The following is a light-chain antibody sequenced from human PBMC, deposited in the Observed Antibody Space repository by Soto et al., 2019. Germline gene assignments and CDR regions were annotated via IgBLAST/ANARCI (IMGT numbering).Light chain of an antibody. V-gene: IGKV3-20*01. J-gene: IGKJ3*01. CDR1: QSVNSVY. CDR2: GAS. Sequence: EIVLTQSPGTLSLSPGERASLSCRADQSVNSVYLAWYQHKPGQAPRLLIYGASDRATGIPDRLSGSGSGTDFTLTISRLEPEDFAVYYCQQYVTSPFTFGPGTKVDNK. CDR3: QQYVTSPFT.